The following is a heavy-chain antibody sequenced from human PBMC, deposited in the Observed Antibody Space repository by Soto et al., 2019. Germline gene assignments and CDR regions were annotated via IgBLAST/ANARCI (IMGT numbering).Heavy chain of an antibody. CDR3: AGATYYDILTGYRTDY. CDR2: IIPIFGTA. J-gene: IGHJ4*02. CDR1: GGTFSSYA. D-gene: IGHD3-9*01. V-gene: IGHV1-69*13. Sequence: SVKVSCKASGGTFSSYAISWVRQAPVQGLEWMGGIIPIFGTANYAQKFQGRVTITADESTSTAYMELSSLRSEDTAVYYCAGATYYDILTGYRTDYWGQGTLVTVSS.